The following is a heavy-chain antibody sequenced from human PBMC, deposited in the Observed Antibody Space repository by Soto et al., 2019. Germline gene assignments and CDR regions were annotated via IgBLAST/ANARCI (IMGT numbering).Heavy chain of an antibody. Sequence: VGSPRLLGSDSGFTFSRHETNWARQAPEKGMEWVTYISNSSNTIYYADTVKSQFTISRDNAKNSMYLQIDSLRAEDTAVYYCAIDGAGHIVVVPAASPTGMDVWGPGTTVTV. D-gene: IGHD2-2*01. V-gene: IGHV3-48*03. J-gene: IGHJ6*01. CDR3: AIDGAGHIVVVPAASPTGMDV. CDR1: GFTFSRHE. CDR2: ISNSSNTI.